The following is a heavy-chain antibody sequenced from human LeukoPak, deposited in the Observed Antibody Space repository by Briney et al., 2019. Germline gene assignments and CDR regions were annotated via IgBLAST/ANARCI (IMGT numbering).Heavy chain of an antibody. D-gene: IGHD2-2*01. CDR2: IGGGGVTT. V-gene: IGHV3-23*01. CDR3: AKCPSSVSCYGVRLDV. CDR1: GFTFTNNA. J-gene: IGHJ6*02. Sequence: GGSLRLSCVASGFTFTNNALTWVRQAPGKGLEWVSNIGGGGVTTNYANSVKGRFTISRDNSKNTLYLEMNSLRVDDTAIYYCAKCPSSVSCYGVRLDVWGQGTTVTVSS.